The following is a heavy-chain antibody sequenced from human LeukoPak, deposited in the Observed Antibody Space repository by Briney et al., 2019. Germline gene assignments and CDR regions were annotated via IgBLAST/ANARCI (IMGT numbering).Heavy chain of an antibody. CDR1: GGTFSSYA. CDR3: ARDQSSGQPFDP. D-gene: IGHD6-19*01. CDR2: IIPILGIA. J-gene: IGHJ5*02. V-gene: IGHV1-69*04. Sequence: SVKVSCKASGGTFSSYAISWVRQAPGQGLEWMGRIIPILGIANYAQKFQGRVTITADKSTSTAYMELSSLRSEDTAVYYCARDQSSGQPFDPWGQGTLVTVSS.